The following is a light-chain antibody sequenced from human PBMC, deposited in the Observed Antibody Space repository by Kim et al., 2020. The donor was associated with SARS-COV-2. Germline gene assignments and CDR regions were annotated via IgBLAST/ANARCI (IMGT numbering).Light chain of an antibody. CDR2: LEGSGSH. Sequence: SSVKLTCTLSSGHSSYIITWHQQQPGKAPRYLMELEGSGSHNKGSGVPDRFSGSSSGADRYLTMSDLQSEDEADYYCETWDSNTRVFGGGTQPTVL. CDR1: SGHSSYI. J-gene: IGLJ3*02. CDR3: ETWDSNTRV. V-gene: IGLV4-60*03.